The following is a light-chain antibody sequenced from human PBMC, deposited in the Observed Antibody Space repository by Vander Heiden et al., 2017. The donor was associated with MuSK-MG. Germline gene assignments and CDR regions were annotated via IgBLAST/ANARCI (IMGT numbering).Light chain of an antibody. CDR3: QQSGWSPS. Sequence: IVLTQSPGTLSLSPGERATLSCRASQSVSSSYLARYQQKPGQAPRLLIYGAFSRATGIPDRFSGSGSGTDFTLTISRLEPEDFAVYYCQQSGWSPSFGQGTKVEIK. CDR1: QSVSSSY. V-gene: IGKV3-20*01. J-gene: IGKJ1*01. CDR2: GAF.